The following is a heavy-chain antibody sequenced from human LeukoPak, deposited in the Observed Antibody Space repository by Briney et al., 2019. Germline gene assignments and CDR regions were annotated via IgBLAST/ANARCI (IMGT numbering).Heavy chain of an antibody. CDR2: IYSNGDT. CDR1: GGSISGYY. Sequence: SETLSLTCTVSGGSISGYYWSWIRQPAGQGLEWIGRIYSNGDTRYNPSLKSRVTMSVDTSKNQLSLKLGPVTAADTAVYYCARAAGAAGGQYFDYWGQGTLATVSS. J-gene: IGHJ4*02. V-gene: IGHV4-4*07. CDR3: ARAAGAAGGQYFDY. D-gene: IGHD6-13*01.